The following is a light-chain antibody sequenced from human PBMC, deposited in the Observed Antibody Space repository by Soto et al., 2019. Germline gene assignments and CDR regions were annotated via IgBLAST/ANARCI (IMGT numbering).Light chain of an antibody. CDR1: SSDVGGYDY. CDR2: DVT. CDR3: CSYTGSLTLV. J-gene: IGLJ2*01. V-gene: IGLV2-11*01. Sequence: QSALTQPRSVSGSPGQSVTISCTGTSSDVGGYDYVSWYQQHPGKAPKLMIYDVTRRPSGVPDRFSASKSGNTASLTISGLQAEDEADYFCCSYTGSLTLVFGGGTKLTVL.